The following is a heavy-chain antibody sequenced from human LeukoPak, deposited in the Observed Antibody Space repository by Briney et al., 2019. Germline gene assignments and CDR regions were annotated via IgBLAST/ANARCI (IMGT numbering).Heavy chain of an antibody. CDR2: IYHSGST. V-gene: IGHV4-38-2*02. Sequence: SETLSLTCTVSGYSISSGYYWGWIRQPPGKGLEWIGSIYHSGSTYYNPSLKSRVTISVDTSKNQFSLKLSSVTAADTAVYYCARAPYYDSSGTFDYWGQGTLVTVSS. CDR1: GYSISSGYY. CDR3: ARAPYYDSSGTFDY. J-gene: IGHJ4*02. D-gene: IGHD3-22*01.